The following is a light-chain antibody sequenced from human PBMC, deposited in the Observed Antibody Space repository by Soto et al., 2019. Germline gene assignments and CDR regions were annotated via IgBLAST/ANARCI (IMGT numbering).Light chain of an antibody. J-gene: IGKJ2*01. CDR2: GVS. Sequence: EIVMTQSPATLSVSPGERVTLSCRASQSVTSDLAWYQQRPGQAPRLLIYGVSTRATGIPARFSGSGSGTEFTLTISSLQSEDFAVYYCQQYNTWYTFGQGTKL. CDR1: QSVTSD. V-gene: IGKV3-15*01. CDR3: QQYNTWYT.